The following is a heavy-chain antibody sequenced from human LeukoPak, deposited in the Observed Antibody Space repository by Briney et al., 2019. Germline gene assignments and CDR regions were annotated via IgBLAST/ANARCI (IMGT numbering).Heavy chain of an antibody. CDR3: ARHGDSSGWSQFDY. Sequence: SETLSLTCTVSGGSISSYYWSWIRQPPGKGLEWIGYIYYSGSTNYNPSLKSRVTISVDTSKNQFSLKLSSVTAADTAVYYCARHGDSSGWSQFDYWGRGTLVTVSS. D-gene: IGHD6-19*01. V-gene: IGHV4-59*08. J-gene: IGHJ4*02. CDR1: GGSISSYY. CDR2: IYYSGST.